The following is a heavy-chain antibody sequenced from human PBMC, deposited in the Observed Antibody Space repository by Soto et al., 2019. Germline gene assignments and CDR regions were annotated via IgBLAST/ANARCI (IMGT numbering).Heavy chain of an antibody. CDR2: ISWNSGSI. V-gene: IGHV3-9*01. Sequence: EVQLVESGGGLVQPGRSLRLSCAASGFTFDDYAMHWVRQAPGKGLEWVSGISWNSGSIAYADSVKGRFTISRDNAKNSLYLQMNSLRAEDTASYYCAKHKGYSSGWYEFDYWGQGTLVTVSS. CDR3: AKHKGYSSGWYEFDY. D-gene: IGHD6-19*01. CDR1: GFTFDDYA. J-gene: IGHJ4*02.